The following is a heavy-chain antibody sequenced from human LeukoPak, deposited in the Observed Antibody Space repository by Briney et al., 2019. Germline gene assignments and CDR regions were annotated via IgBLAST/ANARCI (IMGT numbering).Heavy chain of an antibody. CDR2: ISYDGSNK. CDR3: AKPPARGNN. Sequence: GGSLRLSCAASGFTFSSYAMRWVRQAPGKGLEWVAVISYDGSNKYYADSVKGRFTISRDNSKNTLYLQMNSLRAEDTAVYYCAKPPARGNNWGQGTLVTVSS. J-gene: IGHJ4*02. D-gene: IGHD5-18*01. CDR1: GFTFSSYA. V-gene: IGHV3-30-3*02.